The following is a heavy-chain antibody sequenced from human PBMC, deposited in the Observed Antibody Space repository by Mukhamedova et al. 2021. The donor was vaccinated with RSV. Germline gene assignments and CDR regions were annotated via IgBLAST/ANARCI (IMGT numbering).Heavy chain of an antibody. Sequence: MGWVRQAPGKGLEWVANIKQDGSEKYYVDSVKGRFTISRDNAKNSLYLQMNSLRAEDTAVYYCARAQQPYYYDSSGYSRYYYYMDVW. CDR2: IKQDGSEK. CDR3: ARAQQPYYYDSSGYSRYYYYMDV. V-gene: IGHV3-7*01. D-gene: IGHD3-22*01. J-gene: IGHJ6*03.